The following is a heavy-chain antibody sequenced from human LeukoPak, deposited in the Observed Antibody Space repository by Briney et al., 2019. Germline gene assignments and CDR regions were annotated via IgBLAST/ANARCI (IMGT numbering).Heavy chain of an antibody. CDR2: IYYSGST. V-gene: IGHV4-59*01. CDR1: GGSISSYY. J-gene: IGHJ4*02. CDR3: ATHLYYDILTGYYPVDY. D-gene: IGHD3-9*01. Sequence: PSETLSLTCTVSGGSISSYYWSWIRQPPGKGLEWIGYIYYSGSTNYNPSLKSRVTISVDTSKNQFSLKLSSVTAADTAVYYCATHLYYDILTGYYPVDYWGQGTLVTVSS.